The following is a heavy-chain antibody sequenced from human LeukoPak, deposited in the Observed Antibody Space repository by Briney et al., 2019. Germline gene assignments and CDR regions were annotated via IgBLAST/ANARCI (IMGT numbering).Heavy chain of an antibody. Sequence: GGSLRLSCAASGFTFSDYCMSWIRQAPGKGLEWVSYISSSSNTIYYADSVKGRFTISRDNARNSLYLQMNSLRAEDTAVYYCARAGTGEEDYWGQGTLVTVSS. CDR2: ISSSSNTI. J-gene: IGHJ4*02. D-gene: IGHD7-27*01. V-gene: IGHV3-11*01. CDR3: ARAGTGEEDY. CDR1: GFTFSDYC.